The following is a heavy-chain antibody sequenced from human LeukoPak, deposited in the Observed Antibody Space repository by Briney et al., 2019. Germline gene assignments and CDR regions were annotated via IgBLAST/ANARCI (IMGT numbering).Heavy chain of an antibody. D-gene: IGHD2-15*01. CDR3: ARDVWYCSGGSCGGFDI. CDR1: GFTFSTFG. Sequence: GRSLRLSCAASGFTFSTFGMHWVRQAPGKGLEWLGIIWYDGSKKYFSDSVKGQFTISRDNSQNTVYLQINSLRAEGTAVYYCARDVWYCSGGSCGGFDIWGQGTMVIVSS. V-gene: IGHV3-33*01. CDR2: IWYDGSKK. J-gene: IGHJ3*02.